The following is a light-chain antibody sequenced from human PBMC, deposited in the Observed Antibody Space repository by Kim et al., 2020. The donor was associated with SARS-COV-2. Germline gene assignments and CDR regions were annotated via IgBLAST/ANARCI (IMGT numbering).Light chain of an antibody. CDR3: QQYGGSRN. V-gene: IGKV3-20*01. J-gene: IGKJ2*01. CDR2: GAS. Sequence: LAPGERATLSCRASQSVNIDYLAWYQQKPGQAPRLLIYGASSRATGITDRFSGSGSGTDFTLTIARLEPEDFAVYYCQQYGGSRNFGQGTKLEI. CDR1: QSVNIDY.